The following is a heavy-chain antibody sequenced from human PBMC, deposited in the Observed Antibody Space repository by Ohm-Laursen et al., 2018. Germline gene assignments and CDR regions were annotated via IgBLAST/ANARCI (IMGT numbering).Heavy chain of an antibody. Sequence: SLRLSCAASGFSFGSYWMGWVRQAPGKGLEWVANIQEDGSDKYYMDFVKGRFIISRDNAKNSLYLQMNSLRAEDTAVYYSTRHGRWCFDSWGQGTLVTVSS. CDR2: IQEDGSDK. D-gene: IGHD2-8*02. J-gene: IGHJ4*02. CDR3: TRHGRWCFDS. V-gene: IGHV3-7*01. CDR1: GFSFGSYW.